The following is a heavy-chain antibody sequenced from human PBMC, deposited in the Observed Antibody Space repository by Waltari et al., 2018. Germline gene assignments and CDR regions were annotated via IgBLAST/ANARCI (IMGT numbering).Heavy chain of an antibody. J-gene: IGHJ4*02. D-gene: IGHD3-10*01. CDR1: GYTFTSYH. CDR3: ARVASMVRAYYF. V-gene: IGHV1-46*01. CDR2: INPATDSA. Sequence: QVQLVQSGAEVKKPGASVKLSCKASGYTFTSYHIHWVRQAPGQGLEWMGTINPATDSATYAQSFQGRVTMTRDTSTSTFYMELSSLRSEDTAVYYCARVASMVRAYYFWGQGT.